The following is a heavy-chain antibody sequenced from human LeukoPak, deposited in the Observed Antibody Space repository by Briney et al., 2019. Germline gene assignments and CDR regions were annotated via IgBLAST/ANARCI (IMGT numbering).Heavy chain of an antibody. CDR2: ISGSGGDT. V-gene: IGHV3-23*01. CDR1: GSTFSSYA. CDR3: AKEPLA. J-gene: IGHJ5*02. Sequence: PGGSLRLSCAASGSTFSSYAMNWVRQAPGKGLEWVSTISGSGGDTYYADSVKGRFSISRDNSKNTLYLQMNSLRADDTAVYYCAKEPLAWGQGTLVTVSS.